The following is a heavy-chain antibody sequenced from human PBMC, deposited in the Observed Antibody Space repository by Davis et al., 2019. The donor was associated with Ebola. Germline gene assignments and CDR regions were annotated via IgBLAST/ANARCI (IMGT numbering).Heavy chain of an antibody. CDR2: IDWNGGNT. J-gene: IGHJ6*02. Sequence: GESLKISCAASGFTFDDYGMSWVRQAPGKGLEWVSGIDWNGGNTAYADSVKGRFTISRDNAKNFLYLQMNSLRAEDTALYHCARLRGVTRPYYYYGMDVWGQGTTVTVSS. V-gene: IGHV3-20*01. CDR3: ARLRGVTRPYYYYGMDV. D-gene: IGHD3-10*01. CDR1: GFTFDDYG.